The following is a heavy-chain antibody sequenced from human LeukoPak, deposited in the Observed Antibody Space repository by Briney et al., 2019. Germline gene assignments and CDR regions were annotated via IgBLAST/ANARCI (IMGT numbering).Heavy chain of an antibody. J-gene: IGHJ4*02. CDR3: ARAVVLYYDGSGYSTRFDY. CDR2: IYYSGST. V-gene: IGHV4-31*03. D-gene: IGHD3-22*01. Sequence: SQTLSLTCTVSGGSISSGGYYWSWIRQHPGKGLEWIGYIYYSGSTYYNPSLKSRVTISVDTSKNQFSLNLSSVTAADTAVYYCARAVVLYYDGSGYSTRFDYWGQGTLVTVSS. CDR1: GGSISSGGYY.